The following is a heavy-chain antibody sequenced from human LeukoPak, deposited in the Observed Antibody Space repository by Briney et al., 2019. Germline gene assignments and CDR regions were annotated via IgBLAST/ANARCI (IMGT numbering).Heavy chain of an antibody. J-gene: IGHJ4*02. V-gene: IGHV3-21*01. CDR3: ASVRYFDWLLSSQYYFDY. CDR1: GFTFSSYS. CDR2: ISSSSSYI. D-gene: IGHD3-9*01. Sequence: PGGSLRLSCAASGFTFSSYSMNWVRQAPGKGLEWVSSISSSSSYIYYADSVKGRFTISRDNAKNSLYLQMNSLGAEDTAVYYCASVRYFDWLLSSQYYFDYWGQGTLVTVSS.